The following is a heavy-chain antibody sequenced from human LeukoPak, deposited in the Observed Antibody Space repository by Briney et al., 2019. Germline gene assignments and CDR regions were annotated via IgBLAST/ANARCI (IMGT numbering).Heavy chain of an antibody. CDR3: AGSSYSSSSPFYYFDY. D-gene: IGHD6-13*01. Sequence: SVKVSCKASGGTFSSYAISWVRQAPGQGLEWMGGVIPIFGTANYAQNFQGRVTITADESTSTAYMELSSLRSEDTAVYYCAGSSYSSSSPFYYFDYWGQGTLVTVSS. J-gene: IGHJ4*02. CDR2: VIPIFGTA. V-gene: IGHV1-69*13. CDR1: GGTFSSYA.